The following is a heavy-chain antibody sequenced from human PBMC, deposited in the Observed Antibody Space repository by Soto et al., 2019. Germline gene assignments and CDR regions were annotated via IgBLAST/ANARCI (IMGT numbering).Heavy chain of an antibody. CDR1: GGSLSSYY. J-gene: IGHJ3*02. CDR3: DRVWRDLHYI. D-gene: IGHD2-21*01. CDR2: IYYSGST. Sequence: PSETLSLTCTVSGGSLSSYYWSWIRQPPGKGLEWIGYIYYSGSTNYNPSLKSRVTISVDTSKNQFSLKLSSVTAADTAVYYCDRVWRDLHYIRAQRTMDPGSS. V-gene: IGHV4-59*01.